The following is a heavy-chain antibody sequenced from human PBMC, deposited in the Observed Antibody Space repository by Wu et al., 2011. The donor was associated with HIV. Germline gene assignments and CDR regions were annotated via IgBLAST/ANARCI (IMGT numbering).Heavy chain of an antibody. CDR3: ARDGSSAQLDLYYNHMDV. J-gene: IGHJ6*03. V-gene: IGHV1-18*01. CDR2: ISAYNGDT. D-gene: IGHD6-6*01. Sequence: QVQLVQSGAEVKKAWGLSEGLLQGSGYTFTNYAIHWVRQAPGQGLEWMGWISAYNGDTNYAQKLQDRVTMTTDTSTSTAYMELRSLRSDDTAVYYCARDGSSAQLDLYYNHMDVWGKRTTVTVSS. CDR1: GYTFTNYA.